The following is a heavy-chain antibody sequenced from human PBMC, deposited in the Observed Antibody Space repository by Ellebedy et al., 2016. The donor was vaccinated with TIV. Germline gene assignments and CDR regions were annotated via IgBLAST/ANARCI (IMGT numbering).Heavy chain of an antibody. V-gene: IGHV3-53*01. CDR1: GFTVSGTF. CDR3: ARDPNFGDP. J-gene: IGHJ5*02. D-gene: IGHD1-1*01. CDR2: LYGDGVQT. Sequence: PGGSLRLSCEASGFTVSGTFMSWFRQAPGRGLELVSVLYGDGVQTHYADSAKGRFTISRDNSKNNLYLQMNSLRAEDTALYYCARDPNFGDPWGQGTQVIVSS.